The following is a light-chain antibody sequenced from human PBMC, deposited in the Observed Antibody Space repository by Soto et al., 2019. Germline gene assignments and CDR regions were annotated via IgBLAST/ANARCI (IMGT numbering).Light chain of an antibody. V-gene: IGLV2-14*03. Sequence: QSALTQPASVSGSPGQSVTISCTGASSDVGAYEHVSWYQQHPGRAPKLILYDVNNRPSGVSNHFSGSKSGNTASLVISGLQANVEAEYYCSSYSTTNILVFGSGTKVTVL. CDR3: SSYSTTNILV. CDR2: DVN. CDR1: SSDVGAYEH. J-gene: IGLJ1*01.